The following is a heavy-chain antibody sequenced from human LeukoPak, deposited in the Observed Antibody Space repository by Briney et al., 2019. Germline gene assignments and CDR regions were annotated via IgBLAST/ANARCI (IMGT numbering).Heavy chain of an antibody. J-gene: IGHJ4*02. D-gene: IGHD2-2*01. CDR3: ARLVVPAARVHGAGYFDY. V-gene: IGHV4-39*01. CDR1: GGSISSSSYY. CDR2: IYYSGST. Sequence: SETLSLTCTVSGGSISSSSYYWGWIRQPPGKGLEWIGSIYYSGSTYYNPSLKSRVTISVDTSKNQFSLKLSSVTAADTAVYYCARLVVPAARVHGAGYFDYWGQGTLVTVSS.